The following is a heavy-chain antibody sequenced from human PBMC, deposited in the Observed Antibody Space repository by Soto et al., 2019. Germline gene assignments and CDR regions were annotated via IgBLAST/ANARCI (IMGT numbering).Heavy chain of an antibody. CDR1: GGSISSGDYY. D-gene: IGHD4-4*01. V-gene: IGHV4-39*01. Sequence: QLQELGPRLVKPSETLSLTCTVSGGSISSGDYYWGWVRQPPGKGLEWIGSIYHTGTPYYNPSLKSRLIMSVDRSENQFSLRLNSVTVTDTAVYYCTGERYSSPFICGQGTLVTVSS. CDR2: IYHTGTP. CDR3: TGERYSSPFI. J-gene: IGHJ4*02.